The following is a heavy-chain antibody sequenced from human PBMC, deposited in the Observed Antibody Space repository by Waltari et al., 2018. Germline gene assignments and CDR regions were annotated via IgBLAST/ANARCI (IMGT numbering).Heavy chain of an antibody. CDR3: ARADYGGSADYDY. CDR2: INEDGSEK. Sequence: EVQLVESGGTLVQPGGSLRLSWVASGFTFSSCWMTWVRQAPGKGLEWLANINEDGSEKFYVDSVTGRFSISRDNAKNSLYLQMNTLTVEDTAVYYCARADYGGSADYDYWGQGTLVTVSS. J-gene: IGHJ4*02. CDR1: GFTFSSCW. D-gene: IGHD4-17*01. V-gene: IGHV3-7*04.